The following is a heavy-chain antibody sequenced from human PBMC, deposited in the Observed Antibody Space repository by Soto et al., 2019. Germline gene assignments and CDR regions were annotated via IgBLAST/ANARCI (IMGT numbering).Heavy chain of an antibody. CDR2: IYYRGST. J-gene: IGHJ4*02. V-gene: IGHV4-39*01. CDR3: ARKYSGYDDYYFDY. CDR1: GGSISSSSYY. D-gene: IGHD5-12*01. Sequence: SETLSLTCTVSGGSISSSSYYWGWIRQPPGKGLEWIGSIYYRGSTYYNPSLKSRVTISVDTSKNQFSLKLSSVTAAGTAVYYCARKYSGYDDYYFDYWGQGTLVTVSS.